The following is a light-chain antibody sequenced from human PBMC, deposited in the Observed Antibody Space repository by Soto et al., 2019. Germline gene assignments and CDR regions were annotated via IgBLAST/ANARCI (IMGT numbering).Light chain of an antibody. J-gene: IGKJ5*01. CDR1: QSVGSY. V-gene: IGKV3-11*01. Sequence: EIVLTQSPATLSLSPGERATLSCRASQSVGSYLAWHQQKPGQAPRLLMYDASNRATGIPARFSGSGSGTDLTLTISSLEPEDFAVYYCQQRSNWPPTFGQGTRLEIK. CDR3: QQRSNWPPT. CDR2: DAS.